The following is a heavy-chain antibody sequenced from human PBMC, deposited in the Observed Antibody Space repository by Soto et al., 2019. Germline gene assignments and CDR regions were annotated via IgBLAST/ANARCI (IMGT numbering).Heavy chain of an antibody. J-gene: IGHJ4*02. CDR2: ISSSGGTI. V-gene: IGHV3-11*01. CDR3: ASVIEVPGY. Sequence: QVQLVESGGGLVKPGGSLRLSCGASGFKFSDYYMSWIRQAPGKGLEWVAYISSSGGTIQYAESVKGLFTLSRDNSRKTLYLQMNSLSAADTAVYYCASVIEVPGYWGQGTLVTVSS. CDR1: GFKFSDYY. D-gene: IGHD3-16*02.